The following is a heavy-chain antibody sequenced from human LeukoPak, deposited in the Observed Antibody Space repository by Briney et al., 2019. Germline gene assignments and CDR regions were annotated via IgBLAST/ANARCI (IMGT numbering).Heavy chain of an antibody. D-gene: IGHD5-12*01. J-gene: IGHJ4*02. CDR3: ARAWGGYSGYPPTM. V-gene: IGHV4-59*01. Sequence: SETLSLTRTISVGSISIYYWSLIRPPPPRGLECMGYIYYKVNTNYNPSPKSRVTISVDTSKNQFSLKLSSVNAAETAVYYCARAWGGYSGYPPTMWGQGTLVTVSS. CDR1: VGSISIYY. CDR2: IYYKVNT.